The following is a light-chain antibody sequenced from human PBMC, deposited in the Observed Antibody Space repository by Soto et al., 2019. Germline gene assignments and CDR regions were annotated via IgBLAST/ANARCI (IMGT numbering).Light chain of an antibody. CDR1: QSISSY. CDR2: AAS. Sequence: DIQMTQSASSLSASVGDRVTITCRASQSISSYLNWYQQKPGKAPKLLIYAASSLQSGVPSRFSGGGSRTDFTLTISSLQPEDFATYYCQQSYSTPRTCGPGTKVDIK. CDR3: QQSYSTPRT. J-gene: IGKJ3*01. V-gene: IGKV1-39*01.